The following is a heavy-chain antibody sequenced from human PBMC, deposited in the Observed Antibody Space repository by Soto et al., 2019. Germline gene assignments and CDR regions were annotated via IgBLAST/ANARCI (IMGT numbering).Heavy chain of an antibody. J-gene: IGHJ4*02. V-gene: IGHV4-31*03. CDR2: IYYSGST. Sequence: QVQLQESGPGLVKPSQTLSLTCTVSGGSISSGGYYWSWIRQHPGKGLEWIGYIYYSGSTYYNPSLKSRVTISVDTSKHQFSLKLSSVTAADTAVYYCATLYDSSGYIDYWGQGTLVTVSS. CDR3: ATLYDSSGYIDY. D-gene: IGHD3-22*01. CDR1: GGSISSGGYY.